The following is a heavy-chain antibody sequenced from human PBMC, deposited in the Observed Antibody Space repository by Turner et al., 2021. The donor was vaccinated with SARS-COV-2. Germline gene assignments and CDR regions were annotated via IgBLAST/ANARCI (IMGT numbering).Heavy chain of an antibody. D-gene: IGHD1-1*01. CDR2: FYKIGSI. V-gene: IGHV4-59*08. CDR3: ARHQGSTSGYDHGMNV. Sequence: QVQLQESGPGLVRPSATLSLTCTVSGGSISSKSWSWIRQSPGRGLEWIGYFYKIGSIDYNPTLRSRVTISVDTSKNQHSLNLISMTAADTAVYYGARHQGSTSGYDHGMNVWGQGTAVIVSS. CDR1: GGSISSKS. J-gene: IGHJ6*02.